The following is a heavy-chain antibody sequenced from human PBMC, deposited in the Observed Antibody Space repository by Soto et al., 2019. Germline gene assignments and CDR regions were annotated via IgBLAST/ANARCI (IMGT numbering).Heavy chain of an antibody. Sequence: PSETLSRTCAVYGGSFSGYYWSWIRQPPGKGLEWIGEINHSGSTNYNPSLKSRVTISVDTSKNQFSLKLSSVTAADTAVYYCARDLTGDYSSGPNNWFDPWGQGTLVTVSS. CDR2: INHSGST. J-gene: IGHJ5*02. CDR1: GGSFSGYY. V-gene: IGHV4-34*01. CDR3: ARDLTGDYSSGPNNWFDP. D-gene: IGHD1-26*01.